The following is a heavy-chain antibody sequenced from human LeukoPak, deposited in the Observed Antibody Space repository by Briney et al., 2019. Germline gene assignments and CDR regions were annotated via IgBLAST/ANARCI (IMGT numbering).Heavy chain of an antibody. D-gene: IGHD5/OR15-5a*01. V-gene: IGHV1-18*01. CDR3: ARSTVRDYYYGMDV. CDR1: GYTFTSYS. Sequence: GASVKVSCKASGYTFTSYSINWVRQAPGQGLEWMGWISAYNGNTKYAQKLQGRVTMTTDTSTSTAYMELRSLRSDDTAVYYCARSTVRDYYYGMDVWGQGTTVTVSS. J-gene: IGHJ6*02. CDR2: ISAYNGNT.